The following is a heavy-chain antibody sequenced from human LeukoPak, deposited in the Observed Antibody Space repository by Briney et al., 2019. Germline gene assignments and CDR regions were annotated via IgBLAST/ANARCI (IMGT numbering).Heavy chain of an antibody. CDR3: AKGDQRITNHFDY. J-gene: IGHJ4*02. D-gene: IGHD3-10*01. V-gene: IGHV3-23*01. Sequence: PGGSLRLSCAASGFTLSSYAMSWVRQAPGKGLEWVSAISGSGGSTYYADSVKGRFTISRDNSKNTLYLQMNSLRAEDTAVYYCAKGDQRITNHFDYWGQGTLVTVSS. CDR1: GFTLSSYA. CDR2: ISGSGGST.